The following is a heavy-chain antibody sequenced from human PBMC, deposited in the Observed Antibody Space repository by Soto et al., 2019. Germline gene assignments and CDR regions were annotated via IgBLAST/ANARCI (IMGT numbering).Heavy chain of an antibody. Sequence: ASVKVSCKASGYTFTRYDFNWVRQATGQGLEWMGWMNPNSGNTGYAQKFQGRVTMTRNTSISTAYMELSSLRSDDTAVYYCARTFSSSSSYYYYYFDVWGKGTTVTVSS. V-gene: IGHV1-8*01. CDR2: MNPNSGNT. D-gene: IGHD6-6*01. CDR1: GYTFTRYD. J-gene: IGHJ6*03. CDR3: ARTFSSSSSYYYYYFDV.